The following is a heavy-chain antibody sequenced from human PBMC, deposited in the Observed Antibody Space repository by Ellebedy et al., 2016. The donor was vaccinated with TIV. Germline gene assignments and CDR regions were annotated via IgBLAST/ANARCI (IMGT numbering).Heavy chain of an antibody. D-gene: IGHD3-10*01. CDR2: VSDRGNA. CDR3: ARLLRGLSMFDY. CDR1: GGSTRSYY. V-gene: IGHV4-59*08. J-gene: IGHJ4*02. Sequence: MPSETLSLTCIVSGGSTRSYYCSSILQPPARGLACVGSVSDRGNANYTSSLKSRVTISRDTSKNQFSLKLSSVTAADTAVYYCARLLRGLSMFDYWGQGTLVTVSS.